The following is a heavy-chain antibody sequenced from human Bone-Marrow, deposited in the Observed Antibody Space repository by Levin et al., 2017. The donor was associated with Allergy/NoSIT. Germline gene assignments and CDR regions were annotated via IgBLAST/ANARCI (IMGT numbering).Heavy chain of an antibody. J-gene: IGHJ4*02. CDR2: IWHDGSYK. CDR1: GFIFRSYG. CDR3: ARDDGPMVSVIDY. D-gene: IGHD3-10*01. V-gene: IGHV3-33*01. Sequence: TGGSLRLSCAASGFIFRSYGIHWVRQAPGKGLEWLAVIWHDGSYKYYADTMKGRFTISRENSRNTVYLQMNSLRADDTGIYYCARDDGPMVSVIDYWGQGTLVSVSS.